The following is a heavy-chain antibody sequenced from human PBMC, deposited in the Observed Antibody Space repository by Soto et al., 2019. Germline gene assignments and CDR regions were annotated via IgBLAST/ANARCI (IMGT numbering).Heavy chain of an antibody. V-gene: IGHV3-74*01. J-gene: IGHJ4*02. CDR3: GSVFEY. Sequence: DVQLVESGGGLVQPGGSLRLSCAASGFTYTNYWMHWVRQAPEKGLVWVSRIDSDGIYPSYADSVKGRFTISRDNAKNTLYLQMNDLRTEDTAVYYCGSVFEYWGQGSLVTVSS. CDR2: IDSDGIYP. CDR1: GFTYTNYW.